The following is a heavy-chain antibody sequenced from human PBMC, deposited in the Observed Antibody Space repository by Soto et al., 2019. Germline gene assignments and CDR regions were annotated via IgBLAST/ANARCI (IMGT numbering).Heavy chain of an antibody. CDR3: ATWHEREHAYDV. J-gene: IGHJ3*01. CDR2: PYDVDGS. Sequence: PGGSLRLSCAASGLTVSGKKYVAWVRQAPGKGLEWVPAPYDVDGSFYADSVKGRFTTSSDSSKTTVYLQMNGLRPDDTAVYYCATWHEREHAYDVWGQGTTVTVSS. D-gene: IGHD1-1*01. V-gene: IGHV3-53*01. CDR1: GLTVSGKKY.